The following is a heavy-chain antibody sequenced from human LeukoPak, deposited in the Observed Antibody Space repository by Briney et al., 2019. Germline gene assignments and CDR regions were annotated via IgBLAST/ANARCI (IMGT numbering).Heavy chain of an antibody. Sequence: SETLSLTCAVYGGSFSGYYWSWIRQPPGKGLEWIGEINHSGSTNYNPSLKSRVTISVDTSKNQFSLKLSSVTAADTAVYYCARGGGQYFDWLNYFDYWGQGTLVTVSS. CDR1: GGSFSGYY. CDR2: INHSGST. J-gene: IGHJ4*02. D-gene: IGHD3-9*01. V-gene: IGHV4-34*01. CDR3: ARGGGQYFDWLNYFDY.